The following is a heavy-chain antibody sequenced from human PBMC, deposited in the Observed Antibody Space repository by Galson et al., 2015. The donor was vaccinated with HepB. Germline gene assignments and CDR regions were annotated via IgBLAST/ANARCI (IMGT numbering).Heavy chain of an antibody. J-gene: IGHJ6*02. Sequence: SLRLSCAASGFTFSSYAMHWVRQAPGKGLEWVAVISYDGSNKYYADSVKGRFTISRDNSKNTLYLQMNSLRAEDTAVYYCASSLAAAGIFGVVVPYYYYYGMDVWGQGTTVTVSS. V-gene: IGHV3-30-3*01. CDR2: ISYDGSNK. CDR3: ASSLAAAGIFGVVVPYYYYYGMDV. D-gene: IGHD6-13*01. CDR1: GFTFSSYA.